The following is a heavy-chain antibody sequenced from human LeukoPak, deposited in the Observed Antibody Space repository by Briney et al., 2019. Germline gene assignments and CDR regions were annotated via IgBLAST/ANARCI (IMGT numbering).Heavy chain of an antibody. CDR2: ISYDGSNK. J-gene: IGHJ4*02. D-gene: IGHD2-21*02. CDR3: AKDLVTVLDY. Sequence: PGRSLRLSCAASGFTFSSYGMHWVRQAPGKGLEWVAVISYDGSNKYYADSVKGRFTISRDNSKNTLYLQMNSLRAEDTAVYYCAKDLVTVLDYRGQGTLVTVSS. V-gene: IGHV3-30*18. CDR1: GFTFSSYG.